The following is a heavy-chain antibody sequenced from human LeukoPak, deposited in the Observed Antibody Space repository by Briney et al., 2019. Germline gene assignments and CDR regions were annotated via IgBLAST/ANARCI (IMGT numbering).Heavy chain of an antibody. CDR3: ARDIFYGGATQGDY. V-gene: IGHV3-30*03. CDR2: ISYDGSNK. CDR1: GFTFSSYG. Sequence: GGSLRLSCAASGFTFSSYGMHWVRQAPGKGLEWVAVISYDGSNKYYADSVKGRFTISRDNAKNSLYLQMNSLRAEDTAVYYCARDIFYGGATQGDYWGQGTLVTVSS. D-gene: IGHD1-26*01. J-gene: IGHJ4*02.